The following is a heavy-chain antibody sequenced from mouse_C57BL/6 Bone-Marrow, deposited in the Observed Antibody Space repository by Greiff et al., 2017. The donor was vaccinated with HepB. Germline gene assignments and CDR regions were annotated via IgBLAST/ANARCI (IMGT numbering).Heavy chain of an antibody. CDR1: GYTFTSYW. D-gene: IGHD1-1*01. J-gene: IGHJ4*01. V-gene: IGHV1-55*01. CDR2: IYPGSGST. Sequence: QVQLQQPGAELVKPGASVKMSCKASGYTFTSYWITWVKQRPGQGLEWIGEIYPGSGSTNYNEKFKSKATLTVDNTSSTAYMQLSSLTSEDSAVYYCASFYYGSSYYAMDYWGQGTSVTVSS. CDR3: ASFYYGSSYYAMDY.